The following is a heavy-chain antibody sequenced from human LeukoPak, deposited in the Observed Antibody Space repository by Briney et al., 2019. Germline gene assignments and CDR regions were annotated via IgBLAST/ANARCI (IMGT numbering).Heavy chain of an antibody. Sequence: SETLSLTCAVSGGSISSGSYYWNWIRQPAGKGLEWIGRIYTSGSTNYNPSLKSRVTISVDTSKNQFSLKLSSVTAADTAAYYCARSERGYFLFDYWGQGTLVTVSS. CDR1: GGSISSGSYY. D-gene: IGHD2/OR15-2a*01. CDR3: ARSERGYFLFDY. V-gene: IGHV4-61*02. CDR2: IYTSGST. J-gene: IGHJ4*02.